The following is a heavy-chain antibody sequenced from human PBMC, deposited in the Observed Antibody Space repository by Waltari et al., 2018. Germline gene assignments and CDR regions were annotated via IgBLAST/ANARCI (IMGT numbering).Heavy chain of an antibody. J-gene: IGHJ5*02. V-gene: IGHV4-61*02. CDR3: ARWDVVSRGVDP. Sequence: QVQLQESGPGLVKPSQTLSLTCTVSGGSIISVSHSWSWIRQPAGKGLEWMGRIFSSGSTKDNPSIKSRVTISVETSKNQFSLDLSSVTAADTATYYGARWDVVSRGVDPWGQGTLVTVSS. CDR1: GGSIISVSHS. D-gene: IGHD1-26*01. CDR2: IFSSGST.